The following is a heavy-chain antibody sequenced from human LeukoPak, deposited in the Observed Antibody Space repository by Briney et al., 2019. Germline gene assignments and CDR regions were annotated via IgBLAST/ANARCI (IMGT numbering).Heavy chain of an antibody. CDR3: ARTYNSGWFFDY. V-gene: IGHV3-21*01. Sequence: PGGSLRLSCAASGFTFSSYSMNWVRQAPGKGLEWVSSISSSSSYIYYADSVKGRFTISRDNAKNSLYLQMNSPRAEDTAVYYCARTYNSGWFFDYWGQGTLVTVSS. CDR2: ISSSSSYI. D-gene: IGHD6-19*01. J-gene: IGHJ4*02. CDR1: GFTFSSYS.